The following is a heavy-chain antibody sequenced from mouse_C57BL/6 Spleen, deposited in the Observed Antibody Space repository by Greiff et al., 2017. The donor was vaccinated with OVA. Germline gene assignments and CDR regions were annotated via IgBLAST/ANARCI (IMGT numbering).Heavy chain of an antibody. CDR1: GFSLTSYG. CDR2: IWSGGST. V-gene: IGHV2-2*01. CDR3: ATNYDYDGYFDV. J-gene: IGHJ1*03. Sequence: QVQLQQSGPGLVQPSQSLSITCTVSGFSLTSYGVHWVRQSPGKGLEWLGVIWSGGSTDYNAAFISRLSISKDNSKSRVFFKMNSLQADDTAIYYCATNYDYDGYFDVWGTGTTVTVSS. D-gene: IGHD2-4*01.